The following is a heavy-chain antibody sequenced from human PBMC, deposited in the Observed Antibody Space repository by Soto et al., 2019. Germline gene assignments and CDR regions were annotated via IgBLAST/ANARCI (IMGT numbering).Heavy chain of an antibody. CDR1: GGSVSSGSYY. J-gene: IGHJ6*02. CDR2: IYYSGST. CDR3: ARGIEGWYQGRYYYGMDV. V-gene: IGHV4-61*01. D-gene: IGHD6-19*01. Sequence: QVQLQESGPGLVKPSETLSLTCTVSGGSVSSGSYYWSWIRQPPGKGLEWIGYIYYSGSTNYNPSPKRRVAISVDTSKNQFSPKLSSLTAADTAVYYCARGIEGWYQGRYYYGMDVWGQGTTVTVSS.